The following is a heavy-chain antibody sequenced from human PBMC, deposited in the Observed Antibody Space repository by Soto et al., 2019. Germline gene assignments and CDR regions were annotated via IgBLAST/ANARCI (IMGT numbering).Heavy chain of an antibody. CDR1: GGSISSYY. CDR2: IYYSGST. CDR3: ARPQRGDDAFDI. D-gene: IGHD7-27*01. V-gene: IGHV4-59*01. J-gene: IGHJ3*02. Sequence: SETLSLTCTASGGSISSYYWSWIRQPPGKGLEWIGYIYYSGSTNYNPSLKSRVTISVDTSKNQFSLKLSSVTAADTAVYYCARPQRGDDAFDIWGQGTMVTVSS.